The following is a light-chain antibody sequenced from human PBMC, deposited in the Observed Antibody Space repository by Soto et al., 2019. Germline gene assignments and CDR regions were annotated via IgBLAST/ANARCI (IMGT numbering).Light chain of an antibody. CDR1: QSINFG. Sequence: VLTQSPATLSLSPGERATLSCRASQSINFGLAWYRQKPGQAPRLLIYGASTRATGTPARFSGSGSGTDFTLTISSLQSEDFALYYCQQYNKWPLITFGQGTRLEIK. CDR2: GAS. J-gene: IGKJ5*01. V-gene: IGKV3D-15*01. CDR3: QQYNKWPLIT.